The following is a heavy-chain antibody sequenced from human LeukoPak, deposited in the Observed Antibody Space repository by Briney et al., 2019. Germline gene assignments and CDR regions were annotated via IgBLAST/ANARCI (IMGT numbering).Heavy chain of an antibody. V-gene: IGHV3-15*01. J-gene: IGHJ5*02. CDR1: GFTFSNAW. CDR3: TTDHSTYYDSSGTGSYH. CDR2: PKSKSNGWTT. Sequence: GSLRLSCAASGFTFSNAWMNWVRQAPGKGLEWVGRPKSKSNGWTTDYAAPVKGRFTISRDDSKNTLYVQMNSLKTEDTAVYYCTTDHSTYYDSSGTGSYHWGQGTLVTVS. D-gene: IGHD3-22*01.